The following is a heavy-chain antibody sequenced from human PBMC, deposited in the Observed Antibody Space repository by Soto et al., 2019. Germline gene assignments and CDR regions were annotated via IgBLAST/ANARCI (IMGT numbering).Heavy chain of an antibody. V-gene: IGHV4-31*03. D-gene: IGHD3-9*01. CDR1: GGSVTSGGYY. J-gene: IGHJ4*02. CDR2: IYYSGGT. CDR3: ARSILTGFYAYFDY. Sequence: KPSETLSLTCTVSGGSVTSGGYYWSWIRQHPGKGLEWIGYIYYSGGTYYNPSLNSRVTISVDTSKNQFSLKLTSVTAADTAVYYCARSILTGFYAYFDYWGQGTLVTVSS.